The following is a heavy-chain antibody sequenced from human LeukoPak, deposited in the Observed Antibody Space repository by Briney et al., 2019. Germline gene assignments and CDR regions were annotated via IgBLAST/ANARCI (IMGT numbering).Heavy chain of an antibody. CDR1: GFTFSSYS. Sequence: GGSLRLSCAASGFTFSSYSMNWVRQAPGKGLEWVSYISSSSTIYYADSVKGRFTISRDNAKNSLYLQMNSLRAEDTAVYYCARDDPYYYYGMDVWGQGTTVTVSS. J-gene: IGHJ6*02. V-gene: IGHV3-48*01. CDR2: ISSSSTI. CDR3: ARDDPYYYYGMDV.